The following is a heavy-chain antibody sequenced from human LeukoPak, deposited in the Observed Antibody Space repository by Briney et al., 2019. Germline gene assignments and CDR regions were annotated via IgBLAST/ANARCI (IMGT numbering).Heavy chain of an antibody. D-gene: IGHD6-19*01. V-gene: IGHV3-30*18. J-gene: IGHJ6*02. CDR3: AKDVPAVAGSSSGWSGGMDV. Sequence: GGSLRLSCAASGFTFSSYGMHWVRQAPGKGLEWVAVISYDGSNKYYADSVKGRFTISRDNSKNTLHLQTNSLRAEDTALYYCAKDVPAVAGSSSGWSGGMDVWGQGTTVTVSS. CDR1: GFTFSSYG. CDR2: ISYDGSNK.